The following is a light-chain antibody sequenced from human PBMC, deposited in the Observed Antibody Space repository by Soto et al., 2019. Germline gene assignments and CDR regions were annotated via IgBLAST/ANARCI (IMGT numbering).Light chain of an antibody. CDR2: GSA. CDR1: RSVFSS. Sequence: EIVMTQSPATLSVSPGERATLSCRASRSVFSSLAWYQQRPGQASRLLIYGSATRATDIPDRFSGSGSGTEFTLTIGSLQSEDSAVYYCQQYHSWPAFGQGTKVDIK. CDR3: QQYHSWPA. V-gene: IGKV3-15*01. J-gene: IGKJ1*01.